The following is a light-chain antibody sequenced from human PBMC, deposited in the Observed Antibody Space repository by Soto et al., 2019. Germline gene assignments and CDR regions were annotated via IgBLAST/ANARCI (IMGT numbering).Light chain of an antibody. CDR2: GAS. Sequence: ESVLTQSPGTLSLSPGERATLSCRASQSVSSSYLAWYQQKPGQAPRLLIYGASSRATGIPDRFSGSGSGTDFTLTIRRLEPEDFVVYYCQQYGSSLWTFGQGTKVEIK. V-gene: IGKV3-20*01. CDR3: QQYGSSLWT. CDR1: QSVSSSY. J-gene: IGKJ1*01.